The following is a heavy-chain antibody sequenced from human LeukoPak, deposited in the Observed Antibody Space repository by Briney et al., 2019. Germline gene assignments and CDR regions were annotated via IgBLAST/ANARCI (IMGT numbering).Heavy chain of an antibody. CDR3: ARDYTLTLGTTTYFQH. CDR2: VNTNTGNP. V-gene: IGHV7-4-1*02. J-gene: IGHJ1*01. Sequence: ASVKVSCKASGYIFDIYAMIWVRQAPGQGLELMGWVNTNTGNPTYAQGFTGRFVFSLDTSVSTAYLQISSLKAEDTAVYYCARDYTLTLGTTTYFQHWGQGTLVTVSS. D-gene: IGHD1-7*01. CDR1: GYIFDIYA.